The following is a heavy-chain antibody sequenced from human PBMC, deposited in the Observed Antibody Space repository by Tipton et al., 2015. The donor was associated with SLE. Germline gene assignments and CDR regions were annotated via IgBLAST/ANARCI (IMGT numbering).Heavy chain of an antibody. Sequence: TLSLTCTVSGDSIISGSYYWSWIRQPPGKGLEWIGYLSDSGSTNYNPSLKSRVTISVDTSRNQFSLKLSSVSAADTAVYYCARGSLGRHYDIVTGHTYYYFYYMDVWGKGTTVTVSS. J-gene: IGHJ6*03. D-gene: IGHD3-9*01. V-gene: IGHV4-61*01. CDR2: LSDSGST. CDR1: GDSIISGSYY. CDR3: ARGSLGRHYDIVTGHTYYYFYYMDV.